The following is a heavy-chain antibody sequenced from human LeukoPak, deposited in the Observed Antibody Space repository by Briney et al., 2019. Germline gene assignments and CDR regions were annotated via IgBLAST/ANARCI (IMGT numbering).Heavy chain of an antibody. Sequence: ASVKLCCNASGYTFTGYYMHWVRQAPGQGLEWMGWINPKSGDTKFAHKFQGRVTMTRDTSISTAYMDLSRLKSDDTAVYYCARARRTRNMYGEYVVLFDYWGRGTLVTVSS. CDR3: ARARRTRNMYGEYVVLFDY. D-gene: IGHD4-17*01. CDR1: GYTFTGYY. CDR2: INPKSGDT. V-gene: IGHV1-2*02. J-gene: IGHJ4*02.